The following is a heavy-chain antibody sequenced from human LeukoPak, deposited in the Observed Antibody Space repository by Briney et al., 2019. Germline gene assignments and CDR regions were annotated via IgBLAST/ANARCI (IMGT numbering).Heavy chain of an antibody. J-gene: IGHJ4*02. D-gene: IGHD4-17*01. Sequence: PGGSLRLSCAASGFMFSKNAMHWVRQAPGKGLECVAFIRHDGTKKDYADSVKGRFTISRDNSNNTLTLQMNSLRADDTAVYYCAKFSYGGYVHWGQGTLVTVSS. CDR2: IRHDGTKK. CDR1: GFMFSKNA. V-gene: IGHV3-30*02. CDR3: AKFSYGGYVH.